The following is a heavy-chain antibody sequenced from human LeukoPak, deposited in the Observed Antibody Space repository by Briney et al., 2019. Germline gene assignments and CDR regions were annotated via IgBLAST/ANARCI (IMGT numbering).Heavy chain of an antibody. Sequence: GGSLRLSCTASGFVVNSKYMSWIRQAPGKELEWLSVMYSGGTPFYSDSVRGRFTISRDNSKNTLYLQMSGLKVEDTAVYYCARSIPGPHCGGDGCPPTLTPFDLWGQGTLVTVSS. CDR1: GFVVNSKY. J-gene: IGHJ4*02. V-gene: IGHV3-53*01. CDR2: MYSGGTP. D-gene: IGHD2-21*01. CDR3: ARSIPGPHCGGDGCPPTLTPFDL.